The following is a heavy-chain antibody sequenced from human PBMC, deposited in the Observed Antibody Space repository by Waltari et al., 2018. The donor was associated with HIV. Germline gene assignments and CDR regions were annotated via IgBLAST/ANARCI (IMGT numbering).Heavy chain of an antibody. CDR1: GFTFSSYS. Sequence: EVQLVESGGGLVKPGGSLRLSCAASGFTFSSYSMNWVRQAPGKGLEWVSSINHNSTYIYYADSVRGRFTISRDNAKNSLFLQMNGLRAEDTAVYYCARLGYYYDRSGFLRHWGQGTLVTVSS. J-gene: IGHJ4*02. CDR2: INHNSTYI. V-gene: IGHV3-21*01. CDR3: ARLGYYYDRSGFLRH. D-gene: IGHD3-22*01.